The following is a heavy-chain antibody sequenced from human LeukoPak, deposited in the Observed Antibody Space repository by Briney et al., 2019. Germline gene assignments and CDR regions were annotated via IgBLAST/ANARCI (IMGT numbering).Heavy chain of an antibody. Sequence: GGSLRLSCAASGFTFSSYSMNWVRQAPGKGLEWVSYISSSSSCIYYADSVKGRFTISRDNAKNSLYLQMNSLRAEDTAVYYCARAQVGATTGLDYWGQGTLVTVSS. CDR2: ISSSSSCI. J-gene: IGHJ4*02. CDR1: GFTFSSYS. V-gene: IGHV3-21*05. D-gene: IGHD1-26*01. CDR3: ARAQVGATTGLDY.